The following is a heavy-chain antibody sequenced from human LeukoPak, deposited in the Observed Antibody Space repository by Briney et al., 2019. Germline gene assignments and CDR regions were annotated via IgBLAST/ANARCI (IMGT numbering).Heavy chain of an antibody. D-gene: IGHD6-19*01. CDR2: INHSGST. J-gene: IGHJ4*02. CDR1: GGSFSGYY. Sequence: SETLSLTCAVYGGSFSGYYWSWIRQPPGKGLEWIGEINHSGSTNYNPSLKSRVTISVDTSKNQFSLKLSSVTAADTAVYYCARGYRSRSMYSSGWYSSYYFDYWGQGTLVTVSS. CDR3: ARGYRSRSMYSSGWYSSYYFDY. V-gene: IGHV4-34*01.